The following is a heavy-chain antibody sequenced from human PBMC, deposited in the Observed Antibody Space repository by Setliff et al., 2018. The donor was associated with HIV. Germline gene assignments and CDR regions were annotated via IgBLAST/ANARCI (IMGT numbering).Heavy chain of an antibody. CDR1: GGSVNSGNYH. D-gene: IGHD3-16*01. Sequence: SETLSLTCSVSGGSVNSGNYHWAWIRQPAGKGLEWIGHIYTSGSPHYNPSLESRVSISVDTSKNQFSLKMTSVTAADTAVYYCARPGPPYVPSQVLPFDSWGQGLLVTVS. CDR3: ARPGPPYVPSQVLPFDS. J-gene: IGHJ4*02. V-gene: IGHV4-61*09. CDR2: IYTSGSP.